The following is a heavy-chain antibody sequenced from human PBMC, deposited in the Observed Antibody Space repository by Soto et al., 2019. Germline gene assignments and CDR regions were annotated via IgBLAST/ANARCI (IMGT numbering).Heavy chain of an antibody. CDR1: GYSFTSYW. CDR2: IDPSDAYT. J-gene: IGHJ6*02. D-gene: IGHD2-2*01. V-gene: IGHV5-10-1*01. Sequence: GESLEISCKGSGYSFTSYWISRVREMPGTGLEWVGSIDPSDAYTNYSPSVQGHVTISADKPISTAYLQWSSLKASHTAMCYCARLVATYCSSTSGLYYYYYGMDVWGQGTTVTVSS. CDR3: ARLVATYCSSTSGLYYYYYGMDV.